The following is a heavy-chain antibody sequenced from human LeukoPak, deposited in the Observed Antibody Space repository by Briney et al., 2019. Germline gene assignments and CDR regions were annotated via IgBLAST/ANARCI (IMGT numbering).Heavy chain of an antibody. Sequence: PGGSLRLSCAASGFTFSSYAMSWVRQAPGKGLEWVSYISSSSSTIYYADSVKGRFTISRDNAKNSLYLQMNSLRAEDTAVYYCARDSEYSFDYWGQGTLVTVSS. CDR3: ARDSEYSFDY. CDR1: GFTFSSYA. V-gene: IGHV3-48*04. CDR2: ISSSSSTI. J-gene: IGHJ4*02. D-gene: IGHD5-18*01.